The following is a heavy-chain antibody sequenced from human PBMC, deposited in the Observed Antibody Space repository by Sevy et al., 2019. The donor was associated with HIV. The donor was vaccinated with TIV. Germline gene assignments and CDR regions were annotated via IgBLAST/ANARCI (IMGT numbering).Heavy chain of an antibody. CDR2: IWYDGTNK. D-gene: IGHD6-19*01. CDR3: ARESLAVAGIGYYFHS. V-gene: IGHV3-33*01. J-gene: IGHJ4*02. CDR1: GFSFNGYG. Sequence: GGSLRLSCAASGFSFNGYGMHWVRQAPGKGLEWLAVIWYDGTNKEYAYSVKGRFTISRDNSENTLYLQMNSMRAEDTAVYYCARESLAVAGIGYYFHSWGQGTLVTVSS.